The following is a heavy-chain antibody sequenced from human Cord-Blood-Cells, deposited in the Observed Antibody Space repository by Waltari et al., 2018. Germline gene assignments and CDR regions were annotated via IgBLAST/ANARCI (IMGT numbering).Heavy chain of an antibody. Sequence: QVQLVESGGGVVQPGRSLRLSCAASGFTFSSYGMNWVRQAPGKGLEWVGVIWYDGIKKNYANAGKGRFTRSRDNSKKTLYLQMNILRAEDTAVYYCVASSGWYFDYWGQGTLVTVSS. CDR3: VASSGWYFDY. D-gene: IGHD6-19*01. V-gene: IGHV3-33*01. CDR1: GFTFSSYG. CDR2: IWYDGIKK. J-gene: IGHJ4*02.